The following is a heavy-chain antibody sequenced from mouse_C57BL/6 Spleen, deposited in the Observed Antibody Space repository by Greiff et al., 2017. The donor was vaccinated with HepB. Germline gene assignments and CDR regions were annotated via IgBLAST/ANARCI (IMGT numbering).Heavy chain of an antibody. D-gene: IGHD1-1*01. CDR3: ARNWHYGSSYGYFDV. Sequence: VQRVESGPGLVQPSQSLSITCTVSGFSLTSYGVHWVRQSPGKGLEWLGVIWSGGSTDYNAAFISRLSISKDNSKSQVFFKMNSLQADDTAIYYCARNWHYGSSYGYFDVWGTGTTVTVSS. CDR1: GFSLTSYG. J-gene: IGHJ1*03. V-gene: IGHV2-2*01. CDR2: IWSGGST.